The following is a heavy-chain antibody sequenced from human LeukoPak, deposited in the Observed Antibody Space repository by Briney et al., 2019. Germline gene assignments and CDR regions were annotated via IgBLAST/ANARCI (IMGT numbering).Heavy chain of an antibody. D-gene: IGHD5-24*01. Sequence: GGSLRLSCAASGFTFSTHSMNWVCQAPGKGLEWVSYIDESGRATHYADSVKGRFIISRDNAKNSLYLQMNSLRAEDTAVYYCARDPPALEDFDYWGQGTLVTVSS. CDR2: IDESGRAT. J-gene: IGHJ4*02. V-gene: IGHV3-48*04. CDR3: ARDPPALEDFDY. CDR1: GFTFSTHS.